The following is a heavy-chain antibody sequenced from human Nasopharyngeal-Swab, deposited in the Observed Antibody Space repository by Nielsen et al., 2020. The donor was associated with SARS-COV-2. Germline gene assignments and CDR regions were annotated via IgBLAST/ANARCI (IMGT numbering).Heavy chain of an antibody. CDR1: GFTFSSYW. D-gene: IGHD3-22*01. CDR2: IKQDGSEK. CDR3: ARAPKRGSSGYQVVY. Sequence: GESLKISCAASGFTFSSYWMSWVRQAPGKGLEWVANIKQDGSEKYYVDSVKGRFTISRDNAKNSLYLQMNSLRPEDTAVYYCARAPKRGSSGYQVVYWGQGTLVTVSS. V-gene: IGHV3-7*03. J-gene: IGHJ4*02.